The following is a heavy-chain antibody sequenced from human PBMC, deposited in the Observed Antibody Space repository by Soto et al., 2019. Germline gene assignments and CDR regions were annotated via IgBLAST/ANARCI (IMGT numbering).Heavy chain of an antibody. V-gene: IGHV4-39*01. Sequence: NPSETLSLTCTVSGGSVSNSNYYWGWIRQSPGKGLEWIGSVYYRGRSYSKSSVKSRVTISVDTSKNQFSLNLNSVTASDTAVYFCVSQRTSVLTQAYFDYWGPGALVTVPQ. CDR3: VSQRTSVLTQAYFDY. J-gene: IGHJ4*02. CDR1: GGSVSNSNYY. CDR2: VYYRGRS. D-gene: IGHD2-8*01.